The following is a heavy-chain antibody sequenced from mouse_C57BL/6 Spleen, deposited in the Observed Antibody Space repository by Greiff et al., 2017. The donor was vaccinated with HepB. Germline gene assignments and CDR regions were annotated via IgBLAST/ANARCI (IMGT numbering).Heavy chain of an antibody. V-gene: IGHV5-4*01. Sequence: EVKLVESGGGLVKPGGSLKLSCAASGFTFSSYAMSWVRQTPEERLEWVATISDGGSYTYYPDNVKGRFTISRDNAKNNLYLQMSHLKSEDTAMYYCARDGVTTVVDAWFAYWGQGTLVTVSA. D-gene: IGHD1-1*01. CDR3: ARDGVTTVVDAWFAY. J-gene: IGHJ3*01. CDR2: ISDGGSYT. CDR1: GFTFSSYA.